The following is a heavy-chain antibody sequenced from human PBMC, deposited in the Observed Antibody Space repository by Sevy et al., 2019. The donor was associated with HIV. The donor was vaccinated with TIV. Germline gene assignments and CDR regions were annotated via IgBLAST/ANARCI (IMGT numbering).Heavy chain of an antibody. CDR2: IRSKANSYAT. CDR1: GFTFSGSA. D-gene: IGHD3-10*01. Sequence: GGSLRLSCAASGFTFSGSAMHWVRQASGKGLEWVGRIRSKANSYATAYAASVKGRFTISRDDSKNTAYLQMNSLKTEDTAVYYCTRRVTMVQGDMKFRYYYYYYGMDVWGQGTTVTVSS. V-gene: IGHV3-73*01. CDR3: TRRVTMVQGDMKFRYYYYYYGMDV. J-gene: IGHJ6*02.